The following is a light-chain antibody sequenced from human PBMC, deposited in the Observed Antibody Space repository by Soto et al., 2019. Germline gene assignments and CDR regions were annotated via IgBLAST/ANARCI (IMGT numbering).Light chain of an antibody. CDR3: QQYDNQSS. J-gene: IGKJ1*01. V-gene: IGKV1-5*03. Sequence: IQMTQSPSTLSSSVGDGVTITCRASQSISTWLAWYQQKPGKAPTLLIYKASNLPSGVPPRFSGSGSGTDFTLTISSLQPEDFAAYYCQQYDNQSSFGRGTKVEIE. CDR2: KAS. CDR1: QSISTW.